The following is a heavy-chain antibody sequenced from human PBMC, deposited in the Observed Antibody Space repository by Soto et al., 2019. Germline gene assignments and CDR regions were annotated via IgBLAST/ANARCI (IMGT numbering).Heavy chain of an antibody. CDR3: AKDRGYDFWSGYYNLYYYYGMDV. J-gene: IGHJ6*02. Sequence: GGSLRLSCAASGFTFSSYGMHWVRQAPGKGLEWVAVISYDGSNKYYADSVKGRFTISRDNSKNTLYLQMNSLRAEDTAVYYCAKDRGYDFWSGYYNLYYYYGMDVWGQGTTVTVTS. D-gene: IGHD3-3*01. V-gene: IGHV3-30*18. CDR2: ISYDGSNK. CDR1: GFTFSSYG.